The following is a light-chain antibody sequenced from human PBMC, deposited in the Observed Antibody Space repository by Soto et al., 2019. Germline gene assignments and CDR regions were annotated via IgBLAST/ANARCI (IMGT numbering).Light chain of an antibody. CDR1: SSKIGTNA. V-gene: IGLV1-44*01. CDR3: AAWDDSLNGYV. CDR2: NNN. J-gene: IGLJ1*01. Sequence: QSVLTQPPSASGTPVQRVTISCSGGSSKIGTNAVNWYQQLPGTAPKLLIYNNNQRPSGVPDRFSGSKSGTSASLAISGLQSEDEADYCCAAWDDSLNGYVFGTGTKVTVL.